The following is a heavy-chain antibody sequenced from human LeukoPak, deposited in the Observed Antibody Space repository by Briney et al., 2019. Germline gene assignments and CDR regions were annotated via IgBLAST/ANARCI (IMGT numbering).Heavy chain of an antibody. CDR1: GGSISSSSYY. J-gene: IGHJ6*02. CDR3: ARHSLLDSLGYSSSWYVNYYYYGMDV. CDR2: IYYSGST. Sequence: SETLSLTCTVSGGSISSSSYYWGWIRQPPGKGLEWIGSIYYSGSTYYNPSLKSRVTISVDTSKNQFSLKLSSVTAADTAVYYCARHSLLDSLGYSSSWYVNYYYYGMDVWGQGTTVTVSS. D-gene: IGHD6-13*01. V-gene: IGHV4-39*01.